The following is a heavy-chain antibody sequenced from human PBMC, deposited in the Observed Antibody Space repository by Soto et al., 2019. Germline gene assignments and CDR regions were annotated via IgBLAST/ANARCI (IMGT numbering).Heavy chain of an antibody. J-gene: IGHJ4*02. CDR2: ISYDGSNK. Sequence: LRLSCAASGFTFSSYGMHWVRQAPGKGLEWVAVISYDGSNKYYADSVKGRFTISRDNSKNTLYLQMNSLRAEDTAVYYCAKDKRAPFDYWGQGTLVTVSS. CDR3: AKDKRAPFDY. CDR1: GFTFSSYG. V-gene: IGHV3-30*18. D-gene: IGHD6-25*01.